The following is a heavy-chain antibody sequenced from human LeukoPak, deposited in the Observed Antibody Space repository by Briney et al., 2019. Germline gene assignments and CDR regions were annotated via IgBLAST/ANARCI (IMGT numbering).Heavy chain of an antibody. V-gene: IGHV3-7*01. CDR1: GFTFSSHW. Sequence: GGSLRLSCAASGFTFSSHWMSWVRQAPGKGLEWVANIKKDGSEKYYVDAVKGRFTISRDNAKTSLYLQTNSLRAEDTAVYYCARDPHYYDSSGSFDYWGQGTLVTVSS. CDR2: IKKDGSEK. CDR3: ARDPHYYDSSGSFDY. D-gene: IGHD3-22*01. J-gene: IGHJ4*02.